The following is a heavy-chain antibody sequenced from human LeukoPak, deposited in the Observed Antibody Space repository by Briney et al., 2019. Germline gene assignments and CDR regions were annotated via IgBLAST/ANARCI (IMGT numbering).Heavy chain of an antibody. V-gene: IGHV1-69*05. CDR1: GGTFSSYA. J-gene: IGHJ4*02. Sequence: SVKVSCKTSGGTFSSYAISWLRQAPGQGLEWMGRIIPIFGTANYAQKFQGRVTITTDESTCTAYMELSSLRSEDTAVYYCARDLNGDYFDYWGQGTLVTVSS. D-gene: IGHD4-17*01. CDR2: IIPIFGTA. CDR3: ARDLNGDYFDY.